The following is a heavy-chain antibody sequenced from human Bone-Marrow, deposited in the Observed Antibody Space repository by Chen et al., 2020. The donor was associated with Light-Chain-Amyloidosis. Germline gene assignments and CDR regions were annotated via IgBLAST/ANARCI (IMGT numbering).Heavy chain of an antibody. Sequence: EVQLVESGGGLVQPGRSLRLSCVVPGFTFDDFAMHWVRQAPGKGLEWVSGISWNSGSIGYADSVKGRFTISRDNAKNSLYLQMNSLRAEDTALYYCASGSGTQYYYYNMDVWGQGTTVTVSS. CDR2: ISWNSGSI. D-gene: IGHD3-10*01. CDR3: ASGSGTQYYYYNMDV. V-gene: IGHV3-9*01. J-gene: IGHJ6*02. CDR1: GFTFDDFA.